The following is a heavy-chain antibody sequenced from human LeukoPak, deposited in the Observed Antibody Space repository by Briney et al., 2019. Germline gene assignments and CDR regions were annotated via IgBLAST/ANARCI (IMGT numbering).Heavy chain of an antibody. CDR3: ARAGYYGSGSYYNVFDY. Sequence: ASVKVSCRASGYTFTSYGISWVRQAPGQGLEWMGWISAYNGNTNYAQKLQGRVTMTTDTSTSTAYMELRSLRSDDTAVYYCARAGYYGSGSYYNVFDYWGQGTLVTVSS. V-gene: IGHV1-18*01. D-gene: IGHD3-10*01. CDR1: GYTFTSYG. J-gene: IGHJ4*02. CDR2: ISAYNGNT.